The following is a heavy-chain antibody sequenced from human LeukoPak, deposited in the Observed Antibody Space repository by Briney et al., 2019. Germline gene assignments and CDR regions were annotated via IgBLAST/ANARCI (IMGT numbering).Heavy chain of an antibody. D-gene: IGHD3-3*01. J-gene: IGHJ4*02. CDR1: GYTFTSYG. CDR3: ARESITVFGVVIPADY. CDR2: ISAYNGNT. V-gene: IGHV1-18*01. Sequence: ASVKVSCKASGYTFTSYGISWVRQAPGQGLEWMGWISAYNGNTNYAQKLQGRVTMTTDTSTSTAYMELRSLRSDDTAVYYCARESITVFGVVIPADYWGQGTLVTVSS.